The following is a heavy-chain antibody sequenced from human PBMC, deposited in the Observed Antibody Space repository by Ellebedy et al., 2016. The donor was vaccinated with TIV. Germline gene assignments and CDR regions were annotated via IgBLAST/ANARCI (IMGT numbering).Heavy chain of an antibody. J-gene: IGHJ6*02. D-gene: IGHD6-6*01. CDR1: GFSLSTSGMC. CDR2: IDWDDDK. CDR3: ARTHSSSSDLPYYYYYGMDV. Sequence: SGPTLLKPTQTLTLTCTFSGFSLSTSGMCVSWIRQPPGKALEWLARIDWDDDKYYSTSLKTRLTISKDTSKNQVVLTMTNMDPVDTATYYCARTHSSSSDLPYYYYYGMDVWGQGTTVTVSS. V-gene: IGHV2-70*11.